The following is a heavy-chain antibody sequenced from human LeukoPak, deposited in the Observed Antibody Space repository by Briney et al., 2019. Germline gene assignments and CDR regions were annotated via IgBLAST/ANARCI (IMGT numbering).Heavy chain of an antibody. CDR2: ISAYNGNT. D-gene: IGHD3-16*01. V-gene: IGHV1-18*01. CDR3: ARMQGLKWFDP. CDR1: GYTFTSDG. Sequence: ASVKVSCKASGYTFTSDGITWVRQASGQGLEWTGWISAYNGNTNYAQKLQGRVTMTTDTSTSTAYMELRSLRSDDTAVYYCARMQGLKWFDPWGQGTLVTVSS. J-gene: IGHJ5*02.